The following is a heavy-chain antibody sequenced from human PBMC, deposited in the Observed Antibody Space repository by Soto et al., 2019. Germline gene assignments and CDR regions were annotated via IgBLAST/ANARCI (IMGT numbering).Heavy chain of an antibody. Sequence: QVQLVQSGAEVNKPGSSVKVSCQASGGTLSSYSISWVRQAPGQGLERMGGIVPIFGPPAYAQKFQGRVTTTADKSMSKAYRDVSSRTSEDTAVYFCATVPYTWSDPDSPNWGPGTQVTVSS. D-gene: IGHD1-1*01. CDR3: ATVPYTWSDPDSPN. V-gene: IGHV1-69*06. J-gene: IGHJ4*01. CDR2: IVPIFGPP. CDR1: GGTLSSYS.